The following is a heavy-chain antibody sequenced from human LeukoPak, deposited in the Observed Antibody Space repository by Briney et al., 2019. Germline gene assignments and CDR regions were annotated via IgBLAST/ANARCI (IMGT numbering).Heavy chain of an antibody. V-gene: IGHV3-21*01. D-gene: IGHD4-17*01. CDR2: ISGSSTYI. J-gene: IGHJ4*02. CDR1: GFTFSSYS. Sequence: GVSLRLSCAASGFTFSSYSMNWVRQAPGKGLEWVSSISGSSTYIYYADSVKGRFTISRDNAKNSLYLQMNSLRAEDTAVYYCARDGGRWTTVNYWGQGTLVTVSS. CDR3: ARDGGRWTTVNY.